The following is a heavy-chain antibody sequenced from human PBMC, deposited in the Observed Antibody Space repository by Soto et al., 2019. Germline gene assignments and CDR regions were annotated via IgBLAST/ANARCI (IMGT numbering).Heavy chain of an antibody. Sequence: LVQSGGEMKKPGASVKVSCEASGYTFTNYGITWVRQAPGQGLEWMGWISNYNGKTNYAQILQCSVTMTTDTSARTAYMELTSLRSDDTATYYCARVQTYDIFTGSSHSIDVWGQGTTVTVSS. CDR2: ISNYNGKT. CDR1: GYTFTNYG. J-gene: IGHJ6*02. V-gene: IGHV1-18*01. D-gene: IGHD3-9*01. CDR3: ARVQTYDIFTGSSHSIDV.